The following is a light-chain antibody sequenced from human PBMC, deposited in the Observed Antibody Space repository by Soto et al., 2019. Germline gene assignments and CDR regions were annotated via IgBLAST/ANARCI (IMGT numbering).Light chain of an antibody. CDR3: QQHSNYPLT. CDR1: QGIAGS. CDR2: AES. V-gene: IGKV1-9*01. J-gene: IGKJ4*01. Sequence: DIQLTKSPSFLSASVGDRVTITCRASQGIAGSLAWYQQKPGKPPKLLIYAESTLQSGVPSRFSGSGSGTEFTLTISSLQPDDSATYYCQQHSNYPLTFGGGTTGDIK.